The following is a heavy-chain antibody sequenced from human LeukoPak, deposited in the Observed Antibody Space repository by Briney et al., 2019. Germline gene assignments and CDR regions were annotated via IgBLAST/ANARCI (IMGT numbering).Heavy chain of an antibody. V-gene: IGHV3-30*18. CDR2: ISYDGSNK. J-gene: IGHJ4*02. D-gene: IGHD2-21*02. CDR1: GFTFSTYG. Sequence: GRPLRLSCAASGFTFSTYGMHWVRQAPGKGLEWVAVISYDGSNKYYADSVKGRFTISRDNSKNTLYLQMNSLRAEDTAVYYCAKDFPASCRGDCYFVYWGQGTLVTVSP. CDR3: AKDFPASCRGDCYFVY.